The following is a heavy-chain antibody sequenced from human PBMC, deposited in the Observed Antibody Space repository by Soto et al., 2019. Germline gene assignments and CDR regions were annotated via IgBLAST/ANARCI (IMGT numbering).Heavy chain of an antibody. V-gene: IGHV1-3*01. CDR2: INAGNGNT. Sequence: ASVKVSCKASGYTFTSYAMHWVRQAPGQRLEWMGWINAGNGNTKYPQKFQGRVTITRDTSASTAYMELSSLRSEDTAVYYCARIVVVPAAPVFGYGMDVWGQGTTVTVSS. CDR1: GYTFTSYA. CDR3: ARIVVVPAAPVFGYGMDV. D-gene: IGHD2-2*01. J-gene: IGHJ6*02.